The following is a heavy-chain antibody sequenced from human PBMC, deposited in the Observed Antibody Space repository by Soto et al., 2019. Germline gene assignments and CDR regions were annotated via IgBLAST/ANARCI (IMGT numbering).Heavy chain of an antibody. D-gene: IGHD3-16*01. CDR3: ARQWGKQWDY. CDR2: IHYSGTT. Sequence: SETLSLTCAVSGASISTSYWWSWVRQSPGKGLEWIGEIHYSGTTNYNPSLKSRVIISQDKSKNQFSLNLNSVTAADTAMYYCARQWGKQWDYWGQGTLVTVSS. J-gene: IGHJ4*02. CDR1: GASISTSYW. V-gene: IGHV4-4*02.